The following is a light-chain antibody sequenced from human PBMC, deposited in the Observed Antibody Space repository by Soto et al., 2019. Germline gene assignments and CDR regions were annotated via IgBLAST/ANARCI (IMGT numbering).Light chain of an antibody. J-gene: IGKJ1*01. V-gene: IGKV1-5*03. CDR3: QEYNTYSRT. CDR1: QSISSW. CDR2: KAS. Sequence: DIQMTQSPSTLSASVGDRVTITYRASQSISSWLAWYQQKPGKAPNPLIYKASSLESGVPSRFSGSGSGTEFTLTISSLQPDDFATYYCQEYNTYSRTFGQGTKVDIK.